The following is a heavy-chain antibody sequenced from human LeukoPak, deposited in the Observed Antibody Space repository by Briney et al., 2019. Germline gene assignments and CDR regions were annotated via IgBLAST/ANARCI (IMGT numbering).Heavy chain of an antibody. Sequence: GGSLRLSCAASGFTFSSYWMSWVRQAPGKGLEWVANIKQDGSEKYYVDSVKGRFTISRDNAKNSLYLQMNSLRAEDTAVYYCAIIVVVPAAIPDAFDIWGQGTMVTVSS. V-gene: IGHV3-7*01. CDR3: AIIVVVPAAIPDAFDI. CDR2: IKQDGSEK. CDR1: GFTFSSYW. J-gene: IGHJ3*02. D-gene: IGHD2-2*01.